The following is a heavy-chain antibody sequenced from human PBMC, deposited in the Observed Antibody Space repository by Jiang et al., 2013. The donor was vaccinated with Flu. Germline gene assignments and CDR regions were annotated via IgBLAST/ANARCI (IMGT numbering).Heavy chain of an antibody. J-gene: IGHJ6*03. D-gene: IGHD6-19*01. CDR3: AKFSGWDYYHMDV. V-gene: IGHV3-23*01. CDR2: ISKDARDT. CDR1: GFIFSDYA. Sequence: VQLLESGGGLVQVGGTLRLSCAASGFIFSDYAVGWVRQAPGKGLQWVSGISKDARDTYYADSVKGRFTISRDNSRDTLYLQMNSLRAEDTAIYYCAKFSGWDYYHMDVWGKGTTVTVSS.